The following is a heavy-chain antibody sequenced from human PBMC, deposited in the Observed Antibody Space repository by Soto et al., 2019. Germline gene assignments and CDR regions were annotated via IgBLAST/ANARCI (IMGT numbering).Heavy chain of an antibody. Sequence: QVQLQESGPGLVKPSQTLSLTCTVSGGSISSGGYYWSWIRRHPGKGLEWIGYINYSGSTYYNPPLKGRVTISVDTSKSHFSLKLSSVTAADTAVYYCARSGYSYGPNPLLYWGQGTLVTVSS. CDR1: GGSISSGGYY. V-gene: IGHV4-31*03. D-gene: IGHD5-18*01. CDR2: INYSGST. J-gene: IGHJ4*02. CDR3: ARSGYSYGPNPLLY.